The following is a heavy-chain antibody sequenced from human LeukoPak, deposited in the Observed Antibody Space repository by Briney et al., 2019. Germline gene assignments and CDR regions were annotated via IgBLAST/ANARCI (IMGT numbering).Heavy chain of an antibody. Sequence: ASVKVSCKASGYTFTSYDINWVRQAPGQGLEWMGWINPNSGGTNYAQKFQGRVTMTRDTSISTAYMELSRLRSDDTAVYYCASAPLITETTYYYYYGMDVWGQGTTVTVSS. J-gene: IGHJ6*02. D-gene: IGHD1-14*01. V-gene: IGHV1-2*02. CDR2: INPNSGGT. CDR1: GYTFTSYD. CDR3: ASAPLITETTYYYYYGMDV.